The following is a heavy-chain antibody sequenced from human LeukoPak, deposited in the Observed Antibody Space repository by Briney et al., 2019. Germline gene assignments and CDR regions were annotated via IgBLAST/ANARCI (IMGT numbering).Heavy chain of an antibody. D-gene: IGHD2-15*01. CDR2: ISYDGSNK. CDR1: GFTFSNYW. Sequence: GGSLRLSCTASGFTFSNYWMSWVRQAPGKGLEWVAVISYDGSNKYYADSVKGRFTISRDTSKNTLYLQMNSLRAEDTAVYFCAGRHCSGGGCYFAGADPFDYWGQGTLVTVSS. V-gene: IGHV3-30*14. J-gene: IGHJ4*02. CDR3: AGRHCSGGGCYFAGADPFDY.